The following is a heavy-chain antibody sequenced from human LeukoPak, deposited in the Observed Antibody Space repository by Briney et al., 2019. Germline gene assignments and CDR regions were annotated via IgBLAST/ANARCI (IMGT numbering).Heavy chain of an antibody. CDR1: GGTFSSYA. D-gene: IGHD2-8*01. CDR2: IIPIFGTA. Sequence: SVKVSCKASGGTFSSYAISWVRQAPGQGLEWMGRIIPIFGTANYAQKFQGRVTITTDESTSTAYMELSSLRSDDTAVYYCARDFCTNGVCSTAFDYWGQGTLVTVSS. J-gene: IGHJ4*02. V-gene: IGHV1-69*05. CDR3: ARDFCTNGVCSTAFDY.